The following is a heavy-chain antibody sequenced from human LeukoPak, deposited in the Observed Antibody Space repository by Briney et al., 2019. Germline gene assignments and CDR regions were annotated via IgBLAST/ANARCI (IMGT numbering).Heavy chain of an antibody. CDR2: ISYDGSNK. CDR3: ARDHGSGSYTYYYYGMVV. CDR1: GFTFSSYA. D-gene: IGHD3-10*01. Sequence: GGSLRLSCAASGFTFSSYAMHWVRQAPGKGLEWVAVISYDGSNKYYADSVKGRFTISRDNSKNTLYLQMNSLRAEDTAVYYCARDHGSGSYTYYYYGMVVWGQGTTVTVSS. V-gene: IGHV3-30-3*01. J-gene: IGHJ6*02.